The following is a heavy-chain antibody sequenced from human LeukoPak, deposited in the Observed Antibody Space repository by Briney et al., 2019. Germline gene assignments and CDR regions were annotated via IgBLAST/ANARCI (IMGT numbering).Heavy chain of an antibody. J-gene: IGHJ1*01. CDR2: IIPISGTP. Sequence: SVKVSCKASGGTFSTYAISWVRQAPGQGLEWMGGIIPISGTPNYAQKFQGRVTITADESTSTAYMELSSLRSEDTAVYYCASSLTSFAEYFQHWGQGTLVTVSS. V-gene: IGHV1-69*01. CDR1: GGTFSTYA. D-gene: IGHD2-21*02. CDR3: ASSLTSFAEYFQH.